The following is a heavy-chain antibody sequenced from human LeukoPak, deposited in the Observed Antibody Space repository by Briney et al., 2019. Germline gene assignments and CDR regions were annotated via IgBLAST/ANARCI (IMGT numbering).Heavy chain of an antibody. Sequence: PGGSLRLSCAASGFTFSSNYMSWVRQAPGKGLEWVSVIYSGGSTYYSDSVKGRFTISRHNSKNTLYLQMNSVGAEETAVYYCARSMRGGFDPWGQGTLVTVSS. J-gene: IGHJ5*02. CDR1: GFTFSSNY. CDR3: ARSMRGGFDP. CDR2: IYSGGST. V-gene: IGHV3-53*04.